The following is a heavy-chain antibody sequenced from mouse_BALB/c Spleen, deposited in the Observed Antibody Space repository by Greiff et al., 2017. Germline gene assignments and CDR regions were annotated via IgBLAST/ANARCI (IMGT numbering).Heavy chain of an antibody. Sequence: DVQLVESGGGLVKPGGSLKLSCAASGFTFSSYTMSWVRQTPEKRLEWVATISSGGSYTYYPDSVKGRFTISRDNAKNTLYLQMSSLKSEDTAMYYCTRDGRGSSPYAMDYWGQGTSVTVSS. D-gene: IGHD1-1*01. V-gene: IGHV5-6-4*01. CDR3: TRDGRGSSPYAMDY. J-gene: IGHJ4*01. CDR2: ISSGGSYT. CDR1: GFTFSSYT.